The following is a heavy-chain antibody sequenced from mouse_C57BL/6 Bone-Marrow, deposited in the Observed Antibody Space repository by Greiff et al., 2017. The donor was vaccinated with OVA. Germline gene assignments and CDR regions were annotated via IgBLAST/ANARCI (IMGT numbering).Heavy chain of an antibody. CDR2: ISSGSSTI. D-gene: IGHD2-4*01. CDR3: ARYDDYDEGDY. CDR1: GFTFSDYG. V-gene: IGHV5-17*01. J-gene: IGHJ2*01. Sequence: EVQLQESGGGLVKPGGSLKLSCAASGFTFSDYGMHWVRQAPEKGLEWVAYISSGSSTIYYADTVKGRFTISRDNAKNTLFLQMTSLRSEDTAMYYCARYDDYDEGDYWGQGTTLTVSS.